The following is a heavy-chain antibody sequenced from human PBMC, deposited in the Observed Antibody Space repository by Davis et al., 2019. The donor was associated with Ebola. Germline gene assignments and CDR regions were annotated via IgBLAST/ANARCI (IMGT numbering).Heavy chain of an antibody. D-gene: IGHD4-11*01. CDR3: ARDGGDDYSNYFDY. Sequence: LRLSCAVHGGSFSGYYWSWIRQHPGKGLEWIGYIYYSGSTYYNPSLKSRVTISVDTSKNQFSLKLSSVTAADTAVYYCARDGGDDYSNYFDYWGQGTLVTVSS. V-gene: IGHV4-31*11. J-gene: IGHJ4*02. CDR1: GGSFSGYY. CDR2: IYYSGST.